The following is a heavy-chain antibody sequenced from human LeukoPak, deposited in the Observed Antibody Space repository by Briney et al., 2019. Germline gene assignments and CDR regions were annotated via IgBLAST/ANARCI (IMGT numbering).Heavy chain of an antibody. CDR2: ISWRRPTI. V-gene: IGHV3-48*01. D-gene: IGHD1-26*01. J-gene: IGHJ6*03. CDR3: ARAEVGSTLKYYNYYMDV. CDR1: GFILRSYW. Sequence: PGGSVRLLCGASGFILRSYWMMWVRQARGRGGEGVSYISWRRPTIYYADSVRGRFTVSRDNAKNSLYLQMHSLRAEDTAVYYCARAEVGSTLKYYNYYMDVWGKGTTVTVSS.